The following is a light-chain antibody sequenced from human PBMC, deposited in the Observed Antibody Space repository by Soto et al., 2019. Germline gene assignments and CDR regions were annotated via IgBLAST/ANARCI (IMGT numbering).Light chain of an antibody. J-gene: IGKJ4*01. CDR2: DAS. V-gene: IGKV3-11*01. CDR3: QQCSNWPLT. Sequence: EIVLTQSPATLSLSPGERATLSCRASQSVSSSLAWYQQKPGQAPRLLIYDASNRATGIPARFSGSGSGTDFTLTISSLEPEEFAVYYCQQCSNWPLTFGGGTKVEIK. CDR1: QSVSSS.